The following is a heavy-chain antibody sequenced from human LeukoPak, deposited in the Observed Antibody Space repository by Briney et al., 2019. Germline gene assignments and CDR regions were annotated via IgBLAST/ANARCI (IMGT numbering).Heavy chain of an antibody. J-gene: IGHJ5*02. CDR2: ISYDGSNK. D-gene: IGHD5-18*01. Sequence: QAGGSLRLSCAASGFTFSSYAMPWVRQAPGKGLEWVAVISYDGSNKYYADSVKGRFTISRDNSKNTLYLQMNSLRAEDTAVYYCASGGVGYSYGYFWFDPWGQGTLVTVSS. CDR1: GFTFSSYA. CDR3: ASGGVGYSYGYFWFDP. V-gene: IGHV3-30-3*01.